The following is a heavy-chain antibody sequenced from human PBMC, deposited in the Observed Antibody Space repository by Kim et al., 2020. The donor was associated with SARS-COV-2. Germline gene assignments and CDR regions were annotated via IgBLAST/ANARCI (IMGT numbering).Heavy chain of an antibody. V-gene: IGHV1-18*04. CDR1: GYTFTSYG. CDR3: ARDFSGYDPFDY. CDR2: ISAYNGNT. Sequence: ASVKVSYKASGYTFTSYGISWVRQAPGQGLEWMGWISAYNGNTNYAQKLQGRVTMTTDTSTSTAYMEMRSLRSDDTAVYYCARDFSGYDPFDYWGQGTLVTVSS. J-gene: IGHJ4*02. D-gene: IGHD5-12*01.